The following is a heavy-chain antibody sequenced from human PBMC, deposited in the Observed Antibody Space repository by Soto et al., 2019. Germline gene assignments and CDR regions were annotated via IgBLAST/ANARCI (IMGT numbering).Heavy chain of an antibody. CDR3: ARDNGGYYYYYMDV. Sequence: ASLKVSCKASGYTFTGYYMHWVRQAPGQGLEWMGWINPNSGGTNYAQKFQGWVTMTRDTSISTAYMELSRLRSDDTAVYYCARDNGGYYYYYMDVWGKGTTVTVSS. CDR1: GYTFTGYY. CDR2: INPNSGGT. V-gene: IGHV1-2*04. J-gene: IGHJ6*03. D-gene: IGHD4-17*01.